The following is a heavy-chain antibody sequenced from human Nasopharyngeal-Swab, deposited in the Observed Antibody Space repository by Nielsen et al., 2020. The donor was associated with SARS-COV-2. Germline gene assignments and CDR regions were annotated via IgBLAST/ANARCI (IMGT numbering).Heavy chain of an antibody. Sequence: WIRQPPGKGLEWVANIKQDGSEKYYVDSVKGRFTISRDNAKNSLYLQMNSLRAKDTAVYYCSRGDRSSGYWGQGTLVTVSS. J-gene: IGHJ4*02. V-gene: IGHV3-7*01. D-gene: IGHD5/OR15-5a*01. CDR3: SRGDRSSGY. CDR2: IKQDGSEK.